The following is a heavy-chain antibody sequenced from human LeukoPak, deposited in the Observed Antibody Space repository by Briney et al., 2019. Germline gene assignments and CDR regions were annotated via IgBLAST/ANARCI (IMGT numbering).Heavy chain of an antibody. CDR1: GASISSSTYY. CDR3: ARAHPHYYDSSGYRNCFNH. D-gene: IGHD3-22*01. J-gene: IGHJ5*02. V-gene: IGHV4-39*07. Sequence: SGTLPQTRTVSGASISSSTYYWGWIRQSPGKGLEWIGSVKYAVNTYYNPSLKSRVTISVDTSKNQFSLKLSSVTAADTAVYYCARAHPHYYDSSGYRNCFNHWGQGTLVTVSS. CDR2: VKYAVNT.